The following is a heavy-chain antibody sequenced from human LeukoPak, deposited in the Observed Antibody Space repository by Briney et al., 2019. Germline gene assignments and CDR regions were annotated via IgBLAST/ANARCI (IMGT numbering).Heavy chain of an antibody. J-gene: IGHJ4*02. CDR3: QSRYLEWLLEY. CDR2: IYDSGST. Sequence: PSETLSLTCTVSGGSIRSSYYYWGWIRQPPGKGLEWIGSIYDSGSTYYNPSLKSRVTISVDTSKNQFSLRLSSVTAADTAVYYCQSRYLEWLLEYWGQGTLVTVS. V-gene: IGHV4-39*01. D-gene: IGHD3-3*01. CDR1: GGSIRSSYYY.